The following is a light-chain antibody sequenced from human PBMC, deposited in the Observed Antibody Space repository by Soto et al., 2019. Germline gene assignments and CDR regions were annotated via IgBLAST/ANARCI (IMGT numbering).Light chain of an antibody. J-gene: IGKJ2*01. Sequence: DAVLTQSPLSLPVTLGQPAFISCRSSQSLVNSAGNTFLNWFQQRPGQSPRRLIYKASNRDSGVPDRFSGSGSGTDFTLKISRVEAEDVGVYYCMQGSHWPFTFGQGTNLEIK. V-gene: IGKV2-30*01. CDR3: MQGSHWPFT. CDR1: QSLVNSAGNTF. CDR2: KAS.